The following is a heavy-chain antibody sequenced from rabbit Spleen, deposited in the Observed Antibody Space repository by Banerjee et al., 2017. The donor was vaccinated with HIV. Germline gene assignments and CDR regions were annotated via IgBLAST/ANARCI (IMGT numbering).Heavy chain of an antibody. CDR1: GFSFSSSYH. CDR3: ARSSGWYLTRLDL. D-gene: IGHD1-1*01. J-gene: IGHJ3*01. Sequence: QSLEESGGDLVKPGASLTLTCTASGFSFSSSYHKCWVRQAPGKGLEWIACIYAGSFGSTYYASWAKGRFTISKTSSTTVTLQMTSLTAADAATYFCARSSGWYLTRLDLWGPGTLVTVS. CDR2: IYAGSFGST. V-gene: IGHV1S40*01.